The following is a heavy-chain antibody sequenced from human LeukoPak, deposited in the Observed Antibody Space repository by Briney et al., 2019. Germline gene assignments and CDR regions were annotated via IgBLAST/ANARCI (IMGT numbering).Heavy chain of an antibody. D-gene: IGHD3-10*01. CDR1: GGSFSGYY. CDR2: INHSGST. Sequence: PSETLSLTCAVYGGSFSGYYWSWIRQPPGKGLEWIGEINHSGSTNYNPSLKSRVTISVDTSKNLFPLKLSSVTAADTAVYYCASSDLLYYYMDVWGKGTTVTVSS. CDR3: ASSDLLYYYMDV. V-gene: IGHV4-34*01. J-gene: IGHJ6*03.